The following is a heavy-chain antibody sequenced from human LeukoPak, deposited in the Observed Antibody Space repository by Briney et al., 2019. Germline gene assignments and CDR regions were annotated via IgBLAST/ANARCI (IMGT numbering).Heavy chain of an antibody. Sequence: PGGSLRLSCAASGFTFSSFEMNWVRQAPGKGLEWLSYISSSGTTIHYAESVKGRFTISRDNPKNSLFLQINSLRADDTAVYYCARFSLVKLDYWGQGTLVTGSS. CDR1: GFTFSSFE. D-gene: IGHD4-23*01. CDR3: ARFSLVKLDY. V-gene: IGHV3-48*03. J-gene: IGHJ4*02. CDR2: ISSSGTTI.